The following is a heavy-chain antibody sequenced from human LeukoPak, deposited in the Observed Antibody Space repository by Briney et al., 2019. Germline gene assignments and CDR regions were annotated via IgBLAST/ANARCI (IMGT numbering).Heavy chain of an antibody. V-gene: IGHV4-34*01. CDR2: INHSGST. CDR3: AGGLFAEVTAISDWFDP. Sequence: SETLSLTCAVYGGSFSGYYWSWIRQPPGKGLEWIGEINHSGSTNYNPSLKSRVTISVDTSKNQFSLKLSSVTAADTAVYYCAGGLFAEVTAISDWFDPWGQGTLVTVSS. D-gene: IGHD2-21*02. CDR1: GGSFSGYY. J-gene: IGHJ5*02.